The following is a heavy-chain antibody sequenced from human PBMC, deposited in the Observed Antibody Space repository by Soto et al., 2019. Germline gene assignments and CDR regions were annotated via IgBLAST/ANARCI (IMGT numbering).Heavy chain of an antibody. Sequence: QVQLQESGPGLVKPSQTLSLTGPFPGGSISSGGYYGSWIRQHPGKGLEGIGYIYYIGSTSYNPSLKSRVTISVDTSKNQFSLKLSSVTAADTAVYYCARDAVATPLEKWGDAFDIWGQGTMVTVSS. V-gene: IGHV4-31*03. D-gene: IGHD5-12*01. CDR3: ARDAVATPLEKWGDAFDI. J-gene: IGHJ3*02. CDR2: IYYIGST. CDR1: GGSISSGGYY.